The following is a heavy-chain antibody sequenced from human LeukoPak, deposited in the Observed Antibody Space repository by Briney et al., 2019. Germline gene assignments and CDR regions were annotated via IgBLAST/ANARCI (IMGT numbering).Heavy chain of an antibody. CDR2: IYQTESP. V-gene: IGHV4-4*02. CDR3: ARDPHCSSSRCPFDY. D-gene: IGHD2-2*01. J-gene: IGHJ4*02. Sequence: SETLSLTCAVSAGSISSSDWWSWVRQPPGKGLQWIGYIYQTESPKYNASLQSRVTISLDRPKNQFSLKLTSVTAADTAVYYCARDPHCSSSRCPFDYWGQGALVTVSS. CDR1: AGSISSSDW.